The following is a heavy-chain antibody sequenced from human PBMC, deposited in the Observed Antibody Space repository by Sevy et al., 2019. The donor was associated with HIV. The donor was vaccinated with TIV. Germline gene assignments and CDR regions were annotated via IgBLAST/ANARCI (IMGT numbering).Heavy chain of an antibody. CDR1: EFTFSTYW. J-gene: IGHJ4*02. V-gene: IGHV3-74*01. D-gene: IGHD7-27*01. CDR2: INTDGSVT. CDR3: ARALGNWGGL. Sequence: RGSLRLSCTSPEFTFSTYWMHWVRQVPGKGLVWVSHINTDGSVTHYADSVKGRFTIYRDNVKSTVYLQMNSLRVEDTAVYYCARALGNWGGLWGRGTLVTVSS.